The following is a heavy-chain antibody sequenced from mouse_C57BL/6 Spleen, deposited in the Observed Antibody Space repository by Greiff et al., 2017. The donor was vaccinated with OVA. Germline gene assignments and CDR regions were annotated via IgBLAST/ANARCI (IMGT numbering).Heavy chain of an antibody. Sequence: DVQLVESGEGLVKPGGSLKLSCAASGFTFSSYAMSWVRQTPEKRLEWVAYISSGGDYIYYADTVKGRFTISRDNARNTLYLQMSSLKSEDTAMYYCTRDQDSSGYDYAMDYWGQGTSVTVSS. D-gene: IGHD3-2*02. V-gene: IGHV5-9-1*02. CDR1: GFTFSSYA. CDR3: TRDQDSSGYDYAMDY. J-gene: IGHJ4*01. CDR2: ISSGGDYI.